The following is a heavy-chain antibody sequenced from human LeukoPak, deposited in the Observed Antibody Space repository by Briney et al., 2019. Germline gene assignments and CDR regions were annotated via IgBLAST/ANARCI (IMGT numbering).Heavy chain of an antibody. CDR2: IRYDGSNK. V-gene: IGHV3-30*02. CDR1: GFTFSSYG. CDR3: AKDNSPYYGSGRPIDY. D-gene: IGHD3-10*01. J-gene: IGHJ4*02. Sequence: GGSLRLSCAASGFTFSSYGMRWVRQAPGKGPEWVAFIRYDGSNKYYADSVKGRFTISRDNSKNTLYLQMNSLRAEDTAVYYCAKDNSPYYGSGRPIDYWGQGTLVTVSS.